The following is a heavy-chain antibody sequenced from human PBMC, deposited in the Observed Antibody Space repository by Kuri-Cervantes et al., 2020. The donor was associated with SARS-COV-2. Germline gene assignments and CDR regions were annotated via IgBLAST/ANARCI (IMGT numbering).Heavy chain of an antibody. V-gene: IGHV4-39*07. CDR2: INHSGST. CDR3: ARAAAGNWYFDL. D-gene: IGHD6-13*01. J-gene: IGHJ2*01. Sequence: ESLKISCTVTGGSISSRRYYWGWIRQPPGKGLEWIGEINHSGSTNYNPSLKSRVTISVDTSKNQFSLKLSSVTAADTAVYYCARAAAGNWYFDLRGRGTLVTVSS. CDR1: GGSISSRRYY.